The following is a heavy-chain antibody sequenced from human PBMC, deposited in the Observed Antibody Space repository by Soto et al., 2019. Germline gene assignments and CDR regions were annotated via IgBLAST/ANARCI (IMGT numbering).Heavy chain of an antibody. D-gene: IGHD1-26*01. CDR3: ARRGGSYSDSKINYFDT. CDR2: SYHYGNT. J-gene: IGHJ4*02. CDR1: GDSISSPIR. V-gene: IGHV4-4*02. Sequence: PSETLSLTCTVFGDSISSPIRWRWFHQPPGKGLEWIGESYHYGNTHYNPSFKSRFIVSVDKSQNQFSLKLDSVTAADTAVYYCARRGGSYSDSKINYFDTWGQGALVTVSS.